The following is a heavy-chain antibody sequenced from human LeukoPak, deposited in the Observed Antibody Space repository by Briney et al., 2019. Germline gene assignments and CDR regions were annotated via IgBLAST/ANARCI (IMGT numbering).Heavy chain of an antibody. D-gene: IGHD3-16*01. CDR1: GFSISDYY. CDR3: TRQRRGTYYAFDS. V-gene: IGHV3-11*01. Sequence: GGSLRLSCDASGFSISDYYMSWIRQSPGKGLEWISYITSGGASTNYADSVRGRFTISRDKARNSVALQLNSLRAEDTAVYYCTRQRRGTYYAFDSWGQGTLVTVSS. CDR2: ITSGGAST. J-gene: IGHJ4*02.